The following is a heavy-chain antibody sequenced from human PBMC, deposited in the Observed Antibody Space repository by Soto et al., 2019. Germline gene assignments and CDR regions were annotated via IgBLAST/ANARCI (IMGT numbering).Heavy chain of an antibody. J-gene: IGHJ4*02. Sequence: QVQLVQSGAELKKPGASVKVSCKASGYTFSNYDMNWVRQATGQGPEWIGWVNPNNGDTGYAQKFQRRVTLTTDISTNTAYMELTSLRSEDTAIYYCAKVSRKGSAIDFDYWGQGTLITVSS. CDR1: GYTFSNYD. CDR3: AKVSRKGSAIDFDY. CDR2: VNPNNGDT. V-gene: IGHV1-8*01. D-gene: IGHD3-10*01.